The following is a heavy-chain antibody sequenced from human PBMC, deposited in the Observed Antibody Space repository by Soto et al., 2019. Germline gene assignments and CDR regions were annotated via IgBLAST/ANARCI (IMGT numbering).Heavy chain of an antibody. D-gene: IGHD1-1*01. Sequence: EVQLVESGGNLVQPGRSLRLSCAASGFTFGDYAMHWVRQAPGKGLEWISSINENSGSLDYADSVKGRFTISRDNAKNSLYLQMNSLRIEDTALYYCAKHAHWSLDFWGEGTLVTVSS. J-gene: IGHJ4*02. CDR3: AKHAHWSLDF. CDR2: INENSGSL. CDR1: GFTFGDYA. V-gene: IGHV3-9*01.